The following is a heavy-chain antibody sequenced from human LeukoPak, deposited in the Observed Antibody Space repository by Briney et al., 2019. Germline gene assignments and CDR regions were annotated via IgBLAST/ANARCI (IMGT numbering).Heavy chain of an antibody. CDR1: GFTFSSYA. Sequence: RAGGSLRLSCAASGFTFSSYAMSWVRQAPGKGLEWVSAISGSGGSTYYADSVKGRFTISRDNSKNTLYLQMNSLRAEDTAVYYCAKVSGGGYCSGGSCYSDLGYWGQGTLVTVSS. V-gene: IGHV3-23*01. D-gene: IGHD2-15*01. CDR2: ISGSGGST. CDR3: AKVSGGGYCSGGSCYSDLGY. J-gene: IGHJ4*02.